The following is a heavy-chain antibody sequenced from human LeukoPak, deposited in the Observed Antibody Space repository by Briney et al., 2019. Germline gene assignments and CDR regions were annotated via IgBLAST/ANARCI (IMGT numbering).Heavy chain of an antibody. Sequence: GGSLRLSCAASGFTFSSYAMSWVRQAPGKGPEWVSGISVSGGRTDYADSVKGRFTISRDNSKNTLYLQMNSLRAEDTAVYYCAKRGPGYDKSTYPPHYFDYWGQGTLVTVSS. V-gene: IGHV3-23*01. CDR1: GFTFSSYA. J-gene: IGHJ4*02. CDR3: AKRGPGYDKSTYPPHYFDY. CDR2: ISVSGGRT. D-gene: IGHD3-22*01.